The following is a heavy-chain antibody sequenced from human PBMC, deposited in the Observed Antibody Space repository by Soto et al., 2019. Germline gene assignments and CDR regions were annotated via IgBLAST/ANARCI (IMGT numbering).Heavy chain of an antibody. CDR2: IYYSGST. Sequence: SETLSLTCTVSGGSISSGGYNWSWIRQHPGKGLEWIGYIYYSGSTYYNPSLKSRVTISVDTSKNQFSLKLSSVTAADTAVYYCARGGWFGEYDHLYYYMDVCGKGTTVTVSS. CDR3: ARGGWFGEYDHLYYYMDV. J-gene: IGHJ6*03. CDR1: GGSISSGGYN. V-gene: IGHV4-31*03. D-gene: IGHD3-10*01.